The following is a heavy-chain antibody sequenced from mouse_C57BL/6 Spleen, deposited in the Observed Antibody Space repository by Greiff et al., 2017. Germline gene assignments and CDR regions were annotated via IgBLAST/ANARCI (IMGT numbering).Heavy chain of an antibody. CDR3: TREGSSYWYFDV. CDR1: GFTFSSYA. D-gene: IGHD1-1*01. V-gene: IGHV5-9-1*02. CDR2: ISSGGDYI. J-gene: IGHJ1*03. Sequence: EVKVVESGEGLVKPGGSLKLSCAASGFTFSSYAMSWVRQTPEQRLEWVAYISSGGDYIYSADTVKGRFTISRDNARNTLYLQMSSLKSVDTAMYYCTREGSSYWYFDVWGTGTTVTVSS.